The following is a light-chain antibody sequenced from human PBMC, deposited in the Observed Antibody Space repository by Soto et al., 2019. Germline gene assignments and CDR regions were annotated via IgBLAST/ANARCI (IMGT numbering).Light chain of an antibody. J-gene: IGKJ4*01. CDR2: GAS. V-gene: IGKV3-20*01. CDR3: QQFSV. CDR1: QSVSSSY. Sequence: EIVLTQSPGTLSLSPGERATLSCRASQSVSSSYLAWYQQKPGQAPRLLIYGASSRATGIPDRFSGSGSRTDFTLTISRLEPEDFAVYYCQQFSVFGGGTKVEIK.